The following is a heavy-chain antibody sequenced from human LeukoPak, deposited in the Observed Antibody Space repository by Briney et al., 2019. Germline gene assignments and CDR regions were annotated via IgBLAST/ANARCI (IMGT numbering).Heavy chain of an antibody. D-gene: IGHD2-2*01. Sequence: PGGSLRLSCAASGFTFSSYSMNWVRQAPGKGLEWVSYISSSSSTIYYADSVKGRFTISRDNAKNSLYLRMNSLRAEDTAVYYCARVGLYIVVVPAASDAFDIWGQGTMVTVSS. CDR3: ARVGLYIVVVPAASDAFDI. J-gene: IGHJ3*02. CDR1: GFTFSSYS. V-gene: IGHV3-48*01. CDR2: ISSSSSTI.